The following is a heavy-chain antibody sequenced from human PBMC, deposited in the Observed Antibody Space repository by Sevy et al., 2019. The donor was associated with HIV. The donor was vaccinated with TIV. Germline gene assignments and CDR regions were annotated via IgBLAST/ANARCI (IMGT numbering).Heavy chain of an antibody. CDR2: VSGSGGKR. D-gene: IGHD1-26*01. CDR3: ARRGSYYGDAFDF. CDR1: GFTFSNYG. Sequence: GGSLRLSCAAFGFTFSNYGMTWVRQAPGKGLEWVSSVSGSGGKRYNSDSVKGRFTISRDNSKNTLYLQMNSLRAEDTAVYYCARRGSYYGDAFDFWGQRTVVTVS. V-gene: IGHV3-23*01. J-gene: IGHJ3*01.